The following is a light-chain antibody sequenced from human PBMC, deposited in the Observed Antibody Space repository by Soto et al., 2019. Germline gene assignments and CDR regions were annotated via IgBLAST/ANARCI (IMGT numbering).Light chain of an antibody. CDR1: QSITTY. CDR3: QQYNNWPRT. V-gene: IGKV3-15*01. J-gene: IGKJ1*01. Sequence: EIGLTQSPDTLSLSPGERATLSCRASQSITTYLACYQHKSGQAPRLLIYDATHRATGIPARFSGSWSGTEFTLTISSLQSEDFAVYYCQQYNNWPRTFGQGTKVDIK. CDR2: DAT.